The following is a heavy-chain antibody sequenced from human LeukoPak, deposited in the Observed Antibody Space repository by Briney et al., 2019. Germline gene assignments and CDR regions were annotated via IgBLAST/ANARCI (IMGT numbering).Heavy chain of an antibody. D-gene: IGHD3-3*01. Sequence: ASVKVSCKASGYTFTSYGSSWVRQAPGQGLEWMGWISAYNGNTNYAQKIQGRATMTTNTSTSTAYMELRSLRSDDTAVYYCTRGPLGWSGSMRLGYWGQGTLVTVSS. CDR1: GYTFTSYG. CDR3: TRGPLGWSGSMRLGY. V-gene: IGHV1-18*01. J-gene: IGHJ4*02. CDR2: ISAYNGNT.